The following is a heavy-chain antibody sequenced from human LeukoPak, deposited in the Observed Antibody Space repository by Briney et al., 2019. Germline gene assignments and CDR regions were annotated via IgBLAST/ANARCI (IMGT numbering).Heavy chain of an antibody. CDR2: IIPILGIA. CDR1: GGTFSSYT. CDR3: ASQYSSSSRVYSDY. Sequence: SVKVSCKASGGTFSSYTISWVRQAPGQGLEWMGRIIPILGIANYAQKFQGRVTITADKSTSTAYMELSSLRSEDTAVYYCASQYSSSSRVYSDYWGQGTLVTVSS. V-gene: IGHV1-69*02. D-gene: IGHD6-6*01. J-gene: IGHJ4*02.